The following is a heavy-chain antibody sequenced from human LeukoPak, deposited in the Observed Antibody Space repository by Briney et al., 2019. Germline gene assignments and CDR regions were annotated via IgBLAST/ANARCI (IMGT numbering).Heavy chain of an antibody. CDR2: IYYSGST. J-gene: IGHJ4*02. Sequence: SETLSLTCTVSGGSISSYYWSWIRQPPGKGLEWIGYIYYSGSTNYNPSLKSRVTISVDTSKNQFSLKLSSVTAADTAVYYCARDDPYSSSYWGQGTPVTVSS. D-gene: IGHD6-6*01. V-gene: IGHV4-59*01. CDR1: GGSISSYY. CDR3: ARDDPYSSSY.